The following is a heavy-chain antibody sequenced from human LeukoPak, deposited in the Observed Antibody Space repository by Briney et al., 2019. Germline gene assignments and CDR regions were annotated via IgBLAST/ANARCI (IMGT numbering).Heavy chain of an antibody. CDR3: ARRYGGHSVPFDY. Sequence: SETLSLTCTVSGGSISSRTYYWGWIRQPRGKGLEWIGTIYYSGNTYYNSSLKSRVTISIDTPKNQFSLKLNSVTAADTAVYYCARRYGGHSVPFDYWGQGTLVTVSS. CDR2: IYYSGNT. J-gene: IGHJ4*02. CDR1: GGSISSRTYY. V-gene: IGHV4-39*01. D-gene: IGHD4-23*01.